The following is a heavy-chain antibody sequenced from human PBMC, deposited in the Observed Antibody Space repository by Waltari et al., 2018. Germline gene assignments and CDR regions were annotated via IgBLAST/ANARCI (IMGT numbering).Heavy chain of an antibody. J-gene: IGHJ6*03. CDR2: IIPIFGTA. Sequence: QVQLVQSGAEVKKPGSSVKVSCKASGGTFSSYAISWVRQAPGQGLEWMGGIIPIFGTANYAQKFQGRVTITTDESTSTAYMELSSLRSEETAVYYCARDGGGYYYGSGSYYNGLFYYMDVWGKGTTVTVSS. D-gene: IGHD3-10*01. CDR3: ARDGGGYYYGSGSYYNGLFYYMDV. CDR1: GGTFSSYA. V-gene: IGHV1-69*05.